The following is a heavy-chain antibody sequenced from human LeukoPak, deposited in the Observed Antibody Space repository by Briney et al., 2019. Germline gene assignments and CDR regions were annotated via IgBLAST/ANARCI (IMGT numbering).Heavy chain of an antibody. J-gene: IGHJ4*02. Sequence: GGSLRLSCAASGFTFSSYGMHWVRQAPGKGLEWGAVILYDGSNKYFADSVKGRFTISRDNSKNPLYLSLNSLRAEDTAMYYCAKGWGIPIFGVVTNWGEGTLVTVSS. D-gene: IGHD3-3*01. CDR1: GFTFSSYG. CDR3: AKGWGIPIFGVVTN. V-gene: IGHV3-30*18. CDR2: ILYDGSNK.